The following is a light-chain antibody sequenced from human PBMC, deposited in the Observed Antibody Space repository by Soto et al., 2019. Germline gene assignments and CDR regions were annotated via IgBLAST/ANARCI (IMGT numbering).Light chain of an antibody. J-gene: IGKJ4*01. Sequence: EIVLTQSPGTLSLSPGERATLSCRASQSVSRSYLGWYQQKPGQAPRLLIYGASTRATGIPDRFSGSGSGTYFTLTINTLEPEDFAVYYCQQCGSSPLTFGGGTKVEIK. V-gene: IGKV3-20*01. CDR3: QQCGSSPLT. CDR2: GAS. CDR1: QSVSRSY.